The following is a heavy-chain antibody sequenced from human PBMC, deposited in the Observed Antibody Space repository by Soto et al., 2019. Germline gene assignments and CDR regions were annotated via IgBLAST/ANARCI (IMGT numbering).Heavy chain of an antibody. CDR2: LYYSGNT. CDR1: DGSISNYY. J-gene: IGHJ6*03. CDR3: ARVGMVATPVRYMDV. D-gene: IGHD5-12*01. Sequence: SETLSLTCTVSDGSISNYYWIWIRQPPGKGLEWIGCLYYSGNTSYNPSLKSRVTISVDTSKNQFSLKLSSVTAADTAVYYCARVGMVATPVRYMDVWGKGTTVTVSS. V-gene: IGHV4-59*01.